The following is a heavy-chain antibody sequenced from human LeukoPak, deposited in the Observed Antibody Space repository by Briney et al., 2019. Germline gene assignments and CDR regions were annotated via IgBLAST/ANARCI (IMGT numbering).Heavy chain of an antibody. CDR2: ISYDGSNK. CDR3: AREYTIFGVVGAFDI. CDR1: GFTFSSYA. Sequence: GGSLRLSCAASGFTFSSYAMHWVRQAPGKGLEWVAVISYDGSNKYYADSVKGRFTISRDNSKNTLYLQMNSLRAEDTAVYYCAREYTIFGVVGAFDIWGQGTMVTVSS. J-gene: IGHJ3*02. D-gene: IGHD3-3*01. V-gene: IGHV3-30-3*01.